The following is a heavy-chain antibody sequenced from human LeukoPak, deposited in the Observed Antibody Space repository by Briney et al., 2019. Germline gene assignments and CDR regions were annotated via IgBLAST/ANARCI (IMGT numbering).Heavy chain of an antibody. CDR3: AKAIFYGDYYYYGMDV. Sequence: GGSLRLSCAASGFTFSSYTMNWVRQAPGKGLEWVSYITASSTIYYADSVKGRFTISRDNSKNTLYLQMNSLRAEDTAVYYCAKAIFYGDYYYYGMDVWGQGTTVTVSS. J-gene: IGHJ6*02. D-gene: IGHD4-17*01. V-gene: IGHV3-48*01. CDR1: GFTFSSYT. CDR2: ITASSTI.